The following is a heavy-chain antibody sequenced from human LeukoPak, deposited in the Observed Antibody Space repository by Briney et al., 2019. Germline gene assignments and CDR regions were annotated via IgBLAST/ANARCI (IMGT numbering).Heavy chain of an antibody. D-gene: IGHD3-9*01. Sequence: GASVKVSCKASGYTFTSYYMHWVRQAPGQGLEWMGIINPSGGSTSYAQKFQGRVTMTRDMSTSTVYMELSSLRSEDTAVYYCARGADILTGYYYMDVWGKGTTVTVSS. CDR3: ARGADILTGYYYMDV. CDR1: GYTFTSYY. J-gene: IGHJ6*03. CDR2: INPSGGST. V-gene: IGHV1-46*01.